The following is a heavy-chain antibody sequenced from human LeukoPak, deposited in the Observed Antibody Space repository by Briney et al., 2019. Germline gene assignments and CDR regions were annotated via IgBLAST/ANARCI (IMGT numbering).Heavy chain of an antibody. CDR3: ARDQEGFDY. CDR1: VYTFTSNY. Sequence: GASVKVSCKASVYTFTSNYIHWVRQAPGQGLEWMGMIYPRDGSTSYAQKFQGRVTVTRDTSTSTVHMELSGLRSEDTAVYYCARDQEGFDYWSQGTLVTVSS. V-gene: IGHV1-46*01. J-gene: IGHJ4*02. CDR2: IYPRDGST.